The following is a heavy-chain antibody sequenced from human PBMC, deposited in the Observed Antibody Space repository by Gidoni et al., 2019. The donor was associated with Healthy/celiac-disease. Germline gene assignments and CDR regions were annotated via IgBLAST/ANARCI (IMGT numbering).Heavy chain of an antibody. J-gene: IGHJ4*02. CDR3: ARARWIAVAGGSDY. CDR1: GFTFSSYW. V-gene: IGHV3-7*03. CDR2: IKQDGSEK. Sequence: EVQLVESGGGLVQPGGSLRLSCAASGFTFSSYWMSWVRQAPGKGLEWVANIKQDGSEKYYVDSVKGRFTISRDNAKNSLYLQMNSLRAEDTAVYYCARARWIAVAGGSDYWGQGTLVTVSS. D-gene: IGHD6-19*01.